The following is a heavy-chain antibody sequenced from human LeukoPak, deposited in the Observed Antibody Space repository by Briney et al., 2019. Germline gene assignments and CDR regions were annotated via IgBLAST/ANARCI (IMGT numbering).Heavy chain of an antibody. J-gene: IGHJ2*01. V-gene: IGHV1-18*04. CDR1: GYTFINYG. Sequence: ASVKVSCKASGYTFINYGFTWVRQAPGQGLEWMGWISGYNGNTNYLQKFQGRVTMTTDTSTNTVYMELRSLSSDDTAVYYCARVSINSRVGGYDPQWYFDLWGRGTLVTVSS. D-gene: IGHD5-12*01. CDR3: ARVSINSRVGGYDPQWYFDL. CDR2: ISGYNGNT.